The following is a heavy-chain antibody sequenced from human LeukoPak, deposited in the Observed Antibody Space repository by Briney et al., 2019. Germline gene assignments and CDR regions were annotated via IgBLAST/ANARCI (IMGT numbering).Heavy chain of an antibody. CDR1: GYTSTSYG. V-gene: IGHV1-46*01. D-gene: IGHD3-10*02. CDR3: ARDMFSASGYYYMDV. J-gene: IGHJ6*03. Sequence: ASVKVSCKASGYTSTSYGISWVRQAPGQGLEWMGIINPSGGSTSYAQKFQGRVTMTRDMSTSTVYMELSSLRSEDTAVYYCARDMFSASGYYYMDVWGKGTTVTVSS. CDR2: INPSGGST.